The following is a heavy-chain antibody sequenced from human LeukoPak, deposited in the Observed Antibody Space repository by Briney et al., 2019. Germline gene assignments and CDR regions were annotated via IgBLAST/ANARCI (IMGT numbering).Heavy chain of an antibody. CDR2: IGPTGFDR. CDR3: ATETNGRHYDY. J-gene: IGHJ4*02. CDR1: GLTFSTSG. V-gene: IGHV3-21*06. Sequence: PGGSLRLSXTTSGLTFSTSGFNWVHQAPGKGLEWVASIGPTGFDRYHADSIKGRFTISRDNANNFLYLQMDSLRAEDTAVYYCATETNGRHYDYWGQGTLLTVSS. D-gene: IGHD1-14*01.